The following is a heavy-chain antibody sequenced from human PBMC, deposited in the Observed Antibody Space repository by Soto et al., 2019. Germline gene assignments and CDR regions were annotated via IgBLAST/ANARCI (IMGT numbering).Heavy chain of an antibody. D-gene: IGHD6-19*01. Sequence: QVQLQESGPGLVKPSETLSLTCTVSSDSIAGENWWSWVRQPPGLGLVWFGEVFHTGGTNFNPSPKRRVTMEVDKSKNQFSLKHISATAADTAVYYCARVFSSGSGWMYYFDFWGQGTLVSVSS. CDR1: SDSIAGENW. V-gene: IGHV4-4*02. J-gene: IGHJ4*02. CDR2: VFHTGGT. CDR3: ARVFSSGSGWMYYFDF.